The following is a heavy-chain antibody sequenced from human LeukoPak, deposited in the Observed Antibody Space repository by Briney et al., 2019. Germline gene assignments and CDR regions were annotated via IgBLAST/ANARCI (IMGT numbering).Heavy chain of an antibody. CDR2: IIPIFGTA. CDR3: ARARIVGATSGAFDI. J-gene: IGHJ3*02. V-gene: IGHV1-69*06. CDR1: GGTFSSYA. Sequence: SVKVSCKASGGTFSSYAISWVRQAPGQGLEWMGGIIPIFGTANYAQKFQGRVTITADKSTSTAYMELSSLRSEDTAVYYCARARIVGATSGAFDIWGQGTMVTVSS. D-gene: IGHD1-26*01.